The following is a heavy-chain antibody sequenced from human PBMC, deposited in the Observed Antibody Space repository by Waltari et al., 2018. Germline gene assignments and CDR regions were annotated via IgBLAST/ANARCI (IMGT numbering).Heavy chain of an antibody. Sequence: EVQLVESGGGLVQPGGSLRLSCAASGFTFSSYSMNWVRQAPGKGLEWVSYISSSSSTIYYADSVKGRFTISRDNAKNSLYLQMNSLRAEDTAVYYCARGPGLRRTSDAFDIWGQGTMVTVSS. CDR1: GFTFSSYS. CDR3: ARGPGLRRTSDAFDI. CDR2: ISSSSSTI. D-gene: IGHD4-17*01. J-gene: IGHJ3*02. V-gene: IGHV3-48*01.